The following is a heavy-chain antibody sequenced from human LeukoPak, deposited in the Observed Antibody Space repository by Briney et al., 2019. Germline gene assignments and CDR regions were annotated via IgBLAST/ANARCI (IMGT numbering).Heavy chain of an antibody. V-gene: IGHV3-53*01. D-gene: IGHD6-19*01. CDR2: IYSGGST. CDR1: GFTLSSNY. CDR3: AKSGTLSSGWYYFDY. Sequence: GGSLRLSCAASGFTLSSNYMSWVRQAPGKGLEWVSVIYSGGSTYYADSVKGRFTISRDNSKNTLYLQLNSLTADDTAVYYCAKSGTLSSGWYYFDYWGQGTLVTVSS. J-gene: IGHJ4*02.